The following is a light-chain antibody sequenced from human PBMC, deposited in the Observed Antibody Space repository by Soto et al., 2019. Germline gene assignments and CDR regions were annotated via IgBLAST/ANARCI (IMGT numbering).Light chain of an antibody. CDR2: GAS. V-gene: IGKV3-20*01. CDR3: QQFGSSRWT. Sequence: EIVMTQSPATLSVSPWERATLSCRATQSVSGSYLAWYQQKPGQAPRLLIYGASSRATGIPDRFSGSGSGTDFTLTISGLEPEDFAVYYCQQFGSSRWTFGQGTKVDIK. CDR1: QSVSGSY. J-gene: IGKJ1*01.